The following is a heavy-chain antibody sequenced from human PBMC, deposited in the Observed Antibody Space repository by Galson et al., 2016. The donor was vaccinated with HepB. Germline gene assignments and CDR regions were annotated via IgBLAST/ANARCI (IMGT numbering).Heavy chain of an antibody. Sequence: QSGAEVKKPGESLKISCKGFGYSFSSYWIGWVRQMPGKGLEWMGTIHPGYSDTRYSPSFQGQVTISADKSSSTADLQWRSLKASDTAISSCARLYYYDSSVYPTTFDFWGQGTLVTVSS. D-gene: IGHD3-22*01. V-gene: IGHV5-51*03. CDR3: ARLYYYDSSVYPTTFDF. J-gene: IGHJ4*02. CDR2: IHPGYSDT. CDR1: GYSFSSYW.